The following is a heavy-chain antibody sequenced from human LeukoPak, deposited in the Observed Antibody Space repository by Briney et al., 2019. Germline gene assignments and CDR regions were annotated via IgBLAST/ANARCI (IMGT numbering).Heavy chain of an antibody. D-gene: IGHD3-3*01. J-gene: IGHJ5*02. Sequence: PSETLSLTCTVPGGSISSSSYYWGWIRQPPGKGLEWIGSIYYSGSTYYNPSLKSRVTISVDTSKNQFSLKLSSVTAADTAVYYCAREREKRSHGGFDPWGQGTLVTVSS. CDR2: IYYSGST. CDR3: AREREKRSHGGFDP. CDR1: GGSISSSSYY. V-gene: IGHV4-39*07.